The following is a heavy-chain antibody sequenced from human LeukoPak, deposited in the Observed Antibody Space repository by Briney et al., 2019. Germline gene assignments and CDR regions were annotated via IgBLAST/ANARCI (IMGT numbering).Heavy chain of an antibody. J-gene: IGHJ4*02. D-gene: IGHD4-17*01. CDR3: ARAPYGERGGSDY. V-gene: IGHV3-48*01. CDR2: ISTTTSAI. Sequence: GALRLSCAAPGFTFSTYSMKWVRQAPGKGLGWVSYISTTTSAIYYADSVKGRFTVSRDNAKSSLYLQMNSLRADDTAVYYCARAPYGERGGSDYWGQGTLVTVSS. CDR1: GFTFSTYS.